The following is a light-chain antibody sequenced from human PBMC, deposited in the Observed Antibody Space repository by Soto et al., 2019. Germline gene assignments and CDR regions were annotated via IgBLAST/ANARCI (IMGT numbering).Light chain of an antibody. CDR1: QSVSSN. V-gene: IGKV3-15*01. CDR3: HQYNNWPPWT. Sequence: EIVMTQSPATLSVSPGERATLSCRASQSVSSNLAWYQQKPGQAPRLLIYGASTRATGIPARFSGSGSGTEFPPTISSLQSEDFAVYYCHQYNNWPPWTFGQGTKVEIK. J-gene: IGKJ1*01. CDR2: GAS.